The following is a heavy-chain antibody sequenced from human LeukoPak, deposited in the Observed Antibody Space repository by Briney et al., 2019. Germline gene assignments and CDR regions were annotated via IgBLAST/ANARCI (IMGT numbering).Heavy chain of an antibody. V-gene: IGHV4-59*01. CDR1: GGSISSYY. J-gene: IGHJ6*02. CDR3: ARSDCSSTSCYNPYYYYYGMDV. D-gene: IGHD2-2*02. CDR2: IYYSGST. Sequence: SETLSLPCTVSGGSISSYYWSWIRQPPGKGLEWIGYIYYSGSTNYNPSLKSRVTISVDTSKNQFSLKLSSVTAADTAVYYCARSDCSSTSCYNPYYYYYGMDVWGQGTTVTVSS.